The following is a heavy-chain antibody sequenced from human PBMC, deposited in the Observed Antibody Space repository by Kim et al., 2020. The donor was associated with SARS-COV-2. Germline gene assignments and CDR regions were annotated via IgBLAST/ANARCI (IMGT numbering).Heavy chain of an antibody. Sequence: GGSLRLSCAASGFTFSSYAMSWVRQAPGKGLEWVSAISGSGGSTYYADSVKGRFTISRDNSKNTLYLQMNSLRAEDTAVYYCAKTGVRGFVRCYFDYWGQGTLVTVSS. CDR2: ISGSGGST. J-gene: IGHJ4*02. CDR3: AKTGVRGFVRCYFDY. CDR1: GFTFSSYA. D-gene: IGHD3-10*01. V-gene: IGHV3-23*01.